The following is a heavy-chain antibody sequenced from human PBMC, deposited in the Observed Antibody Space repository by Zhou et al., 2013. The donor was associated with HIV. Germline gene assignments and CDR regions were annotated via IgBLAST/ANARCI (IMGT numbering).Heavy chain of an antibody. Sequence: QVQLAQSGAEVKSPGSSVKVSCKSSGGIFNNYGISWVRQAPGQRLEWMGGMAPNSDVTNYAPKLQGRVTMTRDTSISTAYMELSSLRSDDTAVYYCATYGPGYNWMYKWGQGTLVTVSS. CDR3: ATYGPGYNWMYK. CDR2: MAPNSDVT. V-gene: IGHV1-2*02. CDR1: GGIFNNYG. J-gene: IGHJ4*02. D-gene: IGHD1-20*01.